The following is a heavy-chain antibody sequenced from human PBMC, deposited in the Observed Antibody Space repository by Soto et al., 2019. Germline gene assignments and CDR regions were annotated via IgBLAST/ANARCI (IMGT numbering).Heavy chain of an antibody. D-gene: IGHD6-6*01. CDR3: ASRSGQLPYYFDY. J-gene: IGHJ4*02. V-gene: IGHV1-18*03. CDR2: ISAYKGNT. Sequence: RASVKVSCKASGFTFTNYGITWVRQAPGQGLEWMGWISAYKGNTNYAQKFQGRVTMTTDTSTSTAHMELRSLRSDDMAVYYCASRSGQLPYYFDYWGQGTQVTVSS. CDR1: GFTFTNYG.